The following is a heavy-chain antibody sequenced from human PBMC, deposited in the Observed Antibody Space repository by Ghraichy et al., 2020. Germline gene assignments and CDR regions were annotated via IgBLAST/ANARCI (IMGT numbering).Heavy chain of an antibody. V-gene: IGHV3-30*09. Sequence: GVSLRLSCAASGFTFSLYSMHWVRQAPGKGPEWVAVISHDGNAKYYGDSVKGRFAISRDNAKNTVYLQMSSLRAEDTAVYYCARDIKSSSWSYYYYAMDVWGHGTTVTVSS. CDR2: ISHDGNAK. J-gene: IGHJ6*02. CDR3: ARDIKSSSWSYYYYAMDV. CDR1: GFTFSLYS. D-gene: IGHD6-13*01.